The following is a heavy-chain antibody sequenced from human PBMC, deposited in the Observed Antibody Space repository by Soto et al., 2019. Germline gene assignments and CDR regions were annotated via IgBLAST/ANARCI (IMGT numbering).Heavy chain of an antibody. D-gene: IGHD6-6*01. CDR1: GYTFTSYY. V-gene: IGHV1-46*01. Sequence: ASVKVSCKASGYTFTSYYMHWVRQAPGQGLEWMGIINPSGGSTSYAQKFQGRVTMTRDTSTSTVYMELSSLRSEDTAVYYCARDLELAARYYYYYMDVWGKGTTVTVSS. CDR2: INPSGGST. CDR3: ARDLELAARYYYYYMDV. J-gene: IGHJ6*03.